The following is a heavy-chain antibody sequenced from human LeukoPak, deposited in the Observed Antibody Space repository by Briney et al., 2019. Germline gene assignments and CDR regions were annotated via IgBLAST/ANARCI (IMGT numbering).Heavy chain of an antibody. CDR1: GFTFSSYG. CDR3: AKGGGYEAQYYYYYLDV. Sequence: GGSLRLSCAASGFTFSSYGMYWVRQAPGKGLEWVAFIRYDGSNKYYADSVRGRFTISRDNSKNTLYLQMKSLRAEDTAVYYCAKGGGYEAQYYYYYLDVWGKGTTVTISS. J-gene: IGHJ6*03. V-gene: IGHV3-30*02. D-gene: IGHD5-12*01. CDR2: IRYDGSNK.